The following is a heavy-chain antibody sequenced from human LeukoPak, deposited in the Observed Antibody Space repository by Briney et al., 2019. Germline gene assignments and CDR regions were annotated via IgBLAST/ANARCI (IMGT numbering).Heavy chain of an antibody. D-gene: IGHD6-6*01. V-gene: IGHV3-30*02. CDR2: IRYDGSNK. Sequence: GGSLRLSCAASGFTFSSYGMHWVRRAPGKGLEWVAFIRYDGSNKYYTDSVKGRFTISRDDSKNTLYLQMNSLRAEDTAVYYCAKDLREYTSSPRNAFHIWGQGTMVTVSS. CDR1: GFTFSSYG. J-gene: IGHJ3*02. CDR3: AKDLREYTSSPRNAFHI.